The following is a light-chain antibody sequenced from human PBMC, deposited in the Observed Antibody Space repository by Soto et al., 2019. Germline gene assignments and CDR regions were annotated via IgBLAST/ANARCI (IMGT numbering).Light chain of an antibody. Sequence: DIQMTQSPSTLSASVGXXXXIXXXASQXISRWLAWYQQKPGKAPKLPIHGASSLESGVPSRFSGSGSGTEFTLTISSLQPDDFATXYCQQHNTYSRTCGPGTKVDIK. CDR3: QQHNTYSRT. CDR2: GAS. J-gene: IGKJ1*01. CDR1: QXISRW. V-gene: IGKV1-5*03.